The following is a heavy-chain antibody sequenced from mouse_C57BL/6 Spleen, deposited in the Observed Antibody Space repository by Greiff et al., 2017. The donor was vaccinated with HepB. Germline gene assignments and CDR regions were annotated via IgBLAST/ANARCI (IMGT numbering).Heavy chain of an antibody. J-gene: IGHJ2*01. CDR3: ARWVITTVVAHDY. D-gene: IGHD1-1*01. Sequence: QVQLQQPGAELVKPGASVKLSCKASGYTFTSYWMQWVKQRPGQGLEWIGEIDPSDSYTNYNQKFKGKATLTVDTSSSTAYMQLSSLTSEDSAVYYCARWVITTVVAHDYWGQGTTLTVSS. CDR1: GYTFTSYW. V-gene: IGHV1-50*01. CDR2: IDPSDSYT.